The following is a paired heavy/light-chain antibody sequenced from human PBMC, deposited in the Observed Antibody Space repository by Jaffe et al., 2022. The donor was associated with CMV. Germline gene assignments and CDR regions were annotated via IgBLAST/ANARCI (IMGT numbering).Light chain of an antibody. CDR3: QSYDSSLSGFWV. V-gene: IGLV1-40*01. J-gene: IGLJ3*02. CDR2: GNS. CDR1: SSNIGAGYD. Sequence: QSVLTQPPSVSGAPGQRVTISCTGSSSNIGAGYDVHWYQQLPGTAPKLLIYGNSNRPSGVPDRFSGSKSGTSASLAITGLQAEDEADYYCQSYDSSLSGFWVFGGGTKLTVL.
Heavy chain of an antibody. J-gene: IGHJ6*02. D-gene: IGHD6-6*01. CDR2: ISSSSSYI. CDR3: ARDQGSSVGLDYYYGMDV. Sequence: EVQLVESGGGLVKPGGSLRLSCAASGFTFSSYSMNWVRQAPGKGLEWVSSISSSSSYIYYADSVKGRFTISRDNAKNSLYLQMNSLRAEDTAVYYCARDQGSSVGLDYYYGMDVWGQGTTVTVSS. V-gene: IGHV3-21*01. CDR1: GFTFSSYS.